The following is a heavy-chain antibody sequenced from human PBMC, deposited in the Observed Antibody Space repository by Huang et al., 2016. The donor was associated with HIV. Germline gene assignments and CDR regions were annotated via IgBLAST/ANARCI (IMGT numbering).Heavy chain of an antibody. Sequence: QLQLQESGPGLVKPSETLSPTCTVSGGSISSSSYYWGWIRQPPGKGLEWIGSIYYSGRTYYNPSLKSRVTISVDTSKNQFSLKLSSVTTADTAVYYCARPSMIVVVGYFDLWGRGTLVTVSS. V-gene: IGHV4-39*01. D-gene: IGHD3-22*01. CDR2: IYYSGRT. J-gene: IGHJ2*01. CDR1: GGSISSSSYY. CDR3: ARPSMIVVVGYFDL.